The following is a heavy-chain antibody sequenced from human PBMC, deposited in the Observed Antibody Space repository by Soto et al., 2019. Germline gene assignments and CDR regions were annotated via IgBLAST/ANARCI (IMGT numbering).Heavy chain of an antibody. V-gene: IGHV3-15*01. CDR1: EFTFTYAW. Sequence: LRLSCAASEFTFTYAWMSWVRQAPGEGLEWVGRIKSKTDGGTTDYAAPVKGRFTISRDESQNTLYLQMNSLKTEDTAVYYCTSLYYGHWGQGTLVTVSS. CDR3: TSLYYGH. CDR2: IKSKTDGGTT. D-gene: IGHD3-16*02. J-gene: IGHJ4*02.